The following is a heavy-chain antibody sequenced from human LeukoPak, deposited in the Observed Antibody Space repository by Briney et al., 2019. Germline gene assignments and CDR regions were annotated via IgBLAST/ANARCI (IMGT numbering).Heavy chain of an antibody. CDR3: ARVPGRIAAAGIDY. Sequence: PSQTLSLTCTVSGGSISSGSYYWSWIRQPAGKGLEWIGRIYTSGSTNYNPSLKSRVTISVDTSKNQISLKLSSVTAADTAVYYCARVPGRIAAAGIDYWGQGTLVTVSS. CDR1: GGSISSGSYY. J-gene: IGHJ4*02. CDR2: IYTSGST. V-gene: IGHV4-61*02. D-gene: IGHD6-13*01.